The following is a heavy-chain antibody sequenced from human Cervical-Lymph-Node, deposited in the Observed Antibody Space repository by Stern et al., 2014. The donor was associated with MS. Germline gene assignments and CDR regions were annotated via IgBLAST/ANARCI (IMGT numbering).Heavy chain of an antibody. Sequence: VQLVESGPGLVKPSETLSLMCSVSSGFIGNNYWSWIRQPPGKGLEWIGHLYYSGSTYYNPSLKSRVTISLDTSKIQLSLRLSSVTAADTAVYYCARAGPYDYIWGNFRHRAFYFDSWGQGALVTVSS. V-gene: IGHV4-59*01. CDR1: SGFIGNNY. CDR2: LYYSGST. J-gene: IGHJ4*02. D-gene: IGHD3-16*02. CDR3: ARAGPYDYIWGNFRHRAFYFDS.